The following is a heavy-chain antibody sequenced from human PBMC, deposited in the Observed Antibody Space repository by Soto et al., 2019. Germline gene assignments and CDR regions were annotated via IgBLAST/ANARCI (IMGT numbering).Heavy chain of an antibody. CDR1: GFTFSSYA. J-gene: IGHJ3*02. D-gene: IGHD7-27*01. CDR2: ISGSGGST. Sequence: GGSLRLSCAASGFTFSSYAMSWVRQAPGKGLEWVSAISGSGGSTYYADSVKGRFTISRDNSKNTLYLQMNSLRAEDAAVYYCAKDPTGDDAFDIWGQGTMVTVSS. CDR3: AKDPTGDDAFDI. V-gene: IGHV3-23*01.